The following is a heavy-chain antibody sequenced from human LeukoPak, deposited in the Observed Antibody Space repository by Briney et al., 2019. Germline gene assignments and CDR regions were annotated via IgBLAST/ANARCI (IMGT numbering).Heavy chain of an antibody. CDR1: GYSFTSYW. D-gene: IGHD2-2*01. CDR2: IYPGDSDT. CDR3: ARQGRYCSSTSCYFDD. V-gene: IGHV5-51*01. J-gene: IGHJ4*02. Sequence: GASLKISCKGSGYSFTSYWIGWVRQLPGKGLEWMGIIYPGDSDTRYSPSFQGQVTISADKSISTAYLQWSSLKASDTAMYYCARQGRYCSSTSCYFDDWGQGTLVTVS.